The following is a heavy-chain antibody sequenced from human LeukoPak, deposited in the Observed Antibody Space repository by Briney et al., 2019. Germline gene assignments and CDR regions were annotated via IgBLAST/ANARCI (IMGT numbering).Heavy chain of an antibody. J-gene: IGHJ4*02. D-gene: IGHD1/OR15-1a*01. V-gene: IGHV1-69*13. CDR2: IIPIFGTA. CDR1: GGTFSSYA. CDR3: ARDRKTGITRTTCDY. Sequence: SVKVSCKASGGTFSSYAISWVRQAPGQGLEWMGGIIPIFGTANYAQKFQGRVTITADESTSTAYMELRSLRSDDTAAYYCARDRKTGITRTTCDYWGQGTLVTVSS.